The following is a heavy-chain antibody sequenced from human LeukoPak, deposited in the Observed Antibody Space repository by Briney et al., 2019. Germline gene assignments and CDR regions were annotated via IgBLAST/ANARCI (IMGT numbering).Heavy chain of an antibody. Sequence: SVKVSCKASGGTFSSYAISWARQAPAQGLEWMGGIIPIFGTANYAQKFQGRVTITADESTSTAYMELSSLRSEDTAVYYCARDPFRDYYMDVWGKGTTVTVSS. J-gene: IGHJ6*03. CDR3: ARDPFRDYYMDV. V-gene: IGHV1-69*13. CDR2: IIPIFGTA. CDR1: GGTFSSYA.